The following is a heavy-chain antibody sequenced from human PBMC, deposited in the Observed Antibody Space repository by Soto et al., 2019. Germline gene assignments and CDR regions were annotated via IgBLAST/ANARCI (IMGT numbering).Heavy chain of an antibody. J-gene: IGHJ5*02. D-gene: IGHD3-3*01. Sequence: ASVKVSCKASGYTFTSYGISWVRQAPGQGREWMGWISAYNGNTNYAQKLQGRVTMTTDTSTSTAYMELRSLRSDDTAVYYCARVDFWSGYYMAWFDPWGQGTLVTVSS. CDR1: GYTFTSYG. CDR3: ARVDFWSGYYMAWFDP. V-gene: IGHV1-18*04. CDR2: ISAYNGNT.